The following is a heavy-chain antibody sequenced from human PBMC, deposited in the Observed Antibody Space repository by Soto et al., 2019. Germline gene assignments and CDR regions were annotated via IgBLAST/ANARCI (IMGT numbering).Heavy chain of an antibody. V-gene: IGHV1-69*06. Sequence: QVELVQSGAEVKKPGSSVKVSCQASEDTFRNYAISWVRQAPGLGLEWMGGIIPIFGTANYAQKFQGRVTITADTSANTVYLELSSLRSEDTAVYYCASTTYDSSAYYFWYLGLWGRGTLVTVSS. CDR1: EDTFRNYA. CDR3: ASTTYDSSAYYFWYLGL. J-gene: IGHJ2*01. D-gene: IGHD3-22*01. CDR2: IIPIFGTA.